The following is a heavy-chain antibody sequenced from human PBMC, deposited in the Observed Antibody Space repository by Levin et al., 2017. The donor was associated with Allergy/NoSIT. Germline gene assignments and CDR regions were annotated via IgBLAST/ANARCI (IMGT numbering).Heavy chain of an antibody. CDR1: AFTFRNYY. J-gene: IGHJ4*02. CDR3: ARGGCDRTSCLDH. CDR2: ILNDGTT. D-gene: IGHD2-2*01. V-gene: IGHV3-74*01. Sequence: SCTASAFTFRNYYMHWVRQAPGMGLVWVSNILNDGTTNYADSVKGRFTISRDNAKNTLYRQMNSLGEEDTAVYFCARGGCDRTSCLDHWGQGILVTVSS.